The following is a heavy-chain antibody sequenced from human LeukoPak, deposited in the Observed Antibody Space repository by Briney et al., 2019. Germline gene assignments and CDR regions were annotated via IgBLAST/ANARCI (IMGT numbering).Heavy chain of an antibody. CDR2: ISGSGGST. J-gene: IGHJ5*02. V-gene: IGHV3-23*01. CDR1: GFTFSSYA. D-gene: IGHD1-26*01. CDR3: AKASDQWELLSWFDP. Sequence: GGSLRLSCAASGFTFSSYAMSWVRKAPGKGLEGVSAISGSGGSTYYADSVKGRFTISRDNSKNTLYLQMNSLRAEDTAVYYCAKASDQWELLSWFDPWGQGTLVTVSS.